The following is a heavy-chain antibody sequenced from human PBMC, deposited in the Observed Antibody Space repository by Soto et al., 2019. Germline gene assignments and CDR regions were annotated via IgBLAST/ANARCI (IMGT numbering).Heavy chain of an antibody. CDR1: GFTFSSYG. D-gene: IGHD2-15*01. CDR3: AKDQVVVAATPNVPNDY. J-gene: IGHJ4*02. V-gene: IGHV3-30*18. Sequence: ESGGGVVQPGRSLRLSCAASGFTFSSYGMHWVRQAPGKGLEWVAVISYDGSNKYYADSVKGRFTISRDNSKNTLYLQMNSLRAEDTAVYYCAKDQVVVAATPNVPNDYWGQGTLVTVSS. CDR2: ISYDGSNK.